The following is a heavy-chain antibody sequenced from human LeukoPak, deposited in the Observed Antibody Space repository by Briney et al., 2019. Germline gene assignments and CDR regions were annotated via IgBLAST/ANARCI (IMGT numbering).Heavy chain of an antibody. Sequence: PGGSLRLSCAASGFTFSSYAMTWVRQAPGKGLEWVSAIRGNAGTTYYADSVKGRFTIFRDNSKDMLYLQMNSLRAEDTAVYYCAKDLLRTIFGVVIRGGFDYWGQGTLVTVSS. CDR3: AKDLLRTIFGVVIRGGFDY. V-gene: IGHV3-23*01. CDR1: GFTFSSYA. D-gene: IGHD3-3*01. CDR2: IRGNAGTT. J-gene: IGHJ4*02.